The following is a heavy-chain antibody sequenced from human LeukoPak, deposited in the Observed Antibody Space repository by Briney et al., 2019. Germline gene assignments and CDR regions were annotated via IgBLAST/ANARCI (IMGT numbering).Heavy chain of an antibody. CDR1: GFSLSTYGVG. CDR2: IYWDDDE. D-gene: IGHD6-19*01. CDR3: AHATLAGSFDY. J-gene: IGHJ4*02. V-gene: IGHV2-5*02. Sequence: SGPTLVKPAQTLTLTCTFSGFSLSTYGVGVGWIRQPPGKALEWLALIYWDDDERYSPSLKSRLTITKDTSKNQVVLTMTNMDPVDTATYYCAHATLAGSFDYWGKGTLVTVSS.